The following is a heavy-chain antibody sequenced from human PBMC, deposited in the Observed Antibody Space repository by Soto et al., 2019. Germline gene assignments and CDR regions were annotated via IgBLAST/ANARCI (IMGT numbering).Heavy chain of an antibody. J-gene: IGHJ6*02. CDR2: ISYDGSNK. Sequence: QVQLVESGGGVVQPGRSLRLSCAASGFTFSSYGMHWVRQAPGKGLEWVAVISYDGSNKYYADSVKGRFTISRDNSKNTLYLQMNSLRAEDTAVYYCAKDSLNAITIFGVVILSRQTRRQLKNYYGMDVWGQGTTVTVSS. CDR1: GFTFSSYG. D-gene: IGHD3-3*01. V-gene: IGHV3-30*18. CDR3: AKDSLNAITIFGVVILSRQTRRQLKNYYGMDV.